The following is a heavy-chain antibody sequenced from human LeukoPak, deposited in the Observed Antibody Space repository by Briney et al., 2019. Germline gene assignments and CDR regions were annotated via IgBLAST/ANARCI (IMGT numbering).Heavy chain of an antibody. CDR2: ICHSGST. CDR1: GGSISSYC. Sequence: NSSETLSLTCTVSGGSISSYCWSWIRQPPGKGLEWIGYICHSGSTNFNPSLKGRVPIPVEQSKKQCFLTLSSVNAPENAVYYPVRRIAAAGTHNWFDPWGQGTLVTVSS. CDR3: VRRIAAAGTHNWFDP. V-gene: IGHV4-59*08. J-gene: IGHJ5*02. D-gene: IGHD6-13*01.